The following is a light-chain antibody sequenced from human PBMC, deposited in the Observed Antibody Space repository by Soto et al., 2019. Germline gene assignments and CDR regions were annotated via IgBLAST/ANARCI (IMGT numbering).Light chain of an antibody. CDR1: RSYVGGYNY. CDR2: DVS. J-gene: IGLJ1*01. V-gene: IGLV2-14*01. CDR3: SSYTSSSTYV. Sequence: QSVLTQPASLSGSPGQSITLSCPGTRSYVGGYNYVSWYQQHPGKAPKLMIYDVSNRPSGVSNRFSGSKPGNTASLTISGLQAEDEADYYCSSYTSSSTYVFGTGTKVTVL.